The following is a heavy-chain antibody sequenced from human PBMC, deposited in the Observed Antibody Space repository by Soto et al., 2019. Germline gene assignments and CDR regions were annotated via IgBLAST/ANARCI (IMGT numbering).Heavy chain of an antibody. CDR1: GFSLSTSGVG. Sequence: GPTLVNPTQTLTLTCTFSGFSLSTSGVGVGWIRQPPGKALEWLALIDWDDDKYYSTSLKTRLTISKDTSKNQVVLTMTNMDPVDTATYYCARIRRRTKRWLQLLRGFGWFDPRAQGTLVPVSS. V-gene: IGHV2-70*01. CDR2: IDWDDDK. CDR3: ARIRRRTKRWLQLLRGFGWFDP. J-gene: IGHJ5*02. D-gene: IGHD5-12*01.